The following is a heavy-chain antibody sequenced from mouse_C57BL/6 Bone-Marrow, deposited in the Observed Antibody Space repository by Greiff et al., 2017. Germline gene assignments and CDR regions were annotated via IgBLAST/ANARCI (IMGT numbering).Heavy chain of an antibody. Sequence: EVQLQQSGPELVKPGASVKISCKASGYSFTGYYMHWVKQSHGNILDWIGYIYPYNGVSSYNQKFKGKATLTVDKSSSTAYMELRSLTSEDSAVYYCARAYYYGSSYYYAMDYWGQGTSVTVSS. J-gene: IGHJ4*01. V-gene: IGHV1-31*01. CDR3: ARAYYYGSSYYYAMDY. CDR1: GYSFTGYY. CDR2: IYPYNGVS. D-gene: IGHD1-1*01.